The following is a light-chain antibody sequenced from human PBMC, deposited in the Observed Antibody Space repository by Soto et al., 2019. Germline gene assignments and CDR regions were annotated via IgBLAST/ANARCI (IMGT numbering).Light chain of an antibody. J-gene: IGKJ2*01. CDR3: QQYGTSPYT. Sequence: EIVLTQSPGTLSLSPGERVTLSCGASQSLSSNSVTWYQQKPGQAPRLLIYGASSRATGIPDMFSGSGSGTVFTLTISRLEPTDFSVYFCQQYGTSPYTLGQGTKLQIK. CDR2: GAS. V-gene: IGKV3-20*01. CDR1: QSLSSNS.